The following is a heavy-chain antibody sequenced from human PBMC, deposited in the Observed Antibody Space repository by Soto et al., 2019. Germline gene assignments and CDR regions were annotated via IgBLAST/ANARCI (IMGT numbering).Heavy chain of an antibody. CDR3: AAGSCSSSGCYWFDP. J-gene: IGHJ5*02. V-gene: IGHV4-30-4*08. CDR2: VYYSGTT. CDR1: GGSIDSGDYY. D-gene: IGHD2-2*01. Sequence: SETLSLTCTVSGGSIDSGDYYWSWIRQPPGKGLEWIGYVYYSGTTNYNPSLKSGVIISVDTSKNQFSLQLSSVTAADTAVYYCAAGSCSSSGCYWFDPWGQGTLVTVSS.